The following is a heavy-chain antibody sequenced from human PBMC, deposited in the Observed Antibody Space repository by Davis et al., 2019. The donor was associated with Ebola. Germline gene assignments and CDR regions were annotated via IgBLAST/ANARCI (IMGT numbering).Heavy chain of an antibody. D-gene: IGHD2-21*01. CDR1: GFVFRSYV. CDR2: IFYNGAFE. V-gene: IGHV3-30*03. J-gene: IGHJ6*04. Sequence: GGSLRLSCAASGFVFRSYVMSWVRRAPGKGLEWVAVIFYNGAFEYYADSVKGRYTISRDNSKNTLYLQMNSLRPGDTAVYYCARVNLWSRGWAMDVWGKGTTVTVSS. CDR3: ARVNLWSRGWAMDV.